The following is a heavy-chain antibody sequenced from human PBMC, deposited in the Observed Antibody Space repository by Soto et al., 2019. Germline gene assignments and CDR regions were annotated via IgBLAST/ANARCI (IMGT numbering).Heavy chain of an antibody. CDR3: ARHSGTVIGDQGGPHYYYGMDV. CDR1: GFTFSSYA. V-gene: IGHV3-23*01. J-gene: IGHJ6*02. Sequence: GGSLRLSCAASGFTFSSYAMSWVRQAPGKGLEWVSAISGSGGSTYYADSVKGRFTISRDNSKNTLYLQMNSLRAEDTAVYYCARHSGTVIGDQGGPHYYYGMDVWGQGTTVTVSS. CDR2: ISGSGGST. D-gene: IGHD1-26*01.